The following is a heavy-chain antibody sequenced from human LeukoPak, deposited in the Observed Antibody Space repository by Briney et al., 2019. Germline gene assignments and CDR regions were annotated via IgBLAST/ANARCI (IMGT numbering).Heavy chain of an antibody. V-gene: IGHV3-7*01. CDR1: GFTFSNNW. D-gene: IGHD2-2*01. Sequence: GGSLRLSCAASGFTFSNNWMTWFGQAPGKGLEWVANIRQDGNEKYYVDSVKGRFTISRDNAKNSLYLQMNSLRAEDTAVYFCARAELPATAGVYWGQGTLVTVSS. CDR3: ARAELPATAGVY. J-gene: IGHJ4*02. CDR2: IRQDGNEK.